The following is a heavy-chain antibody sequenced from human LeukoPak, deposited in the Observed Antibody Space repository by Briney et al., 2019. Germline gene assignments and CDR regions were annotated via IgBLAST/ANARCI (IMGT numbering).Heavy chain of an antibody. V-gene: IGHV4-34*01. CDR3: ARGNGEYSYGPFDY. CDR2: INHSGST. Sequence: SETLSLTCAVYGGSFSGYYWSWIRQPPGKGLEWIGEINHSGSTNYNPSLKSRVTISVDTSKNQFSLKLSSVTAADTAVYYCARGNGEYSYGPFDYWGQGTLVTVSS. J-gene: IGHJ4*02. D-gene: IGHD5-18*01. CDR1: GGSFSGYY.